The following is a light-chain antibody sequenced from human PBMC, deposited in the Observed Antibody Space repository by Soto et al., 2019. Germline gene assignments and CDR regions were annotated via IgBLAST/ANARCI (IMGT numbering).Light chain of an antibody. J-gene: IGLJ1*01. CDR3: CAYTGNYTYV. Sequence: QSALTQPGSVSGSPGQSVTISCTGTISDVGGYNDVSWYQQHPGKAPKLMIHEVTKRPSGVPSRFSGSKSGNTASLTISGLQAEDEADYYCCAYTGNYTYVFGTGTKVTVL. CDR1: ISDVGGYND. V-gene: IGLV2-11*01. CDR2: EVT.